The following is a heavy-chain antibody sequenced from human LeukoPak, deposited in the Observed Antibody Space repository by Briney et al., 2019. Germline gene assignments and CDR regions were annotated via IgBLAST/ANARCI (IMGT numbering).Heavy chain of an antibody. Sequence: GRSLRLSCAASGFTFDDYAMHWVRQAPGKGLEWVSGISWNSGSIGYADSVKGRFTISRDNAKNSLYLQMNSLRAEDTALYYCAKEGDSYGSGSYTYFDYWGQGTLVTVSS. CDR1: GFTFDDYA. CDR3: AKEGDSYGSGSYTYFDY. V-gene: IGHV3-9*01. J-gene: IGHJ4*02. D-gene: IGHD3-10*01. CDR2: ISWNSGSI.